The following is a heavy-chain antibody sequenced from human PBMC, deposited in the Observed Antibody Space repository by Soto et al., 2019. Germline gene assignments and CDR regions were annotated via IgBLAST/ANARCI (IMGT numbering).Heavy chain of an antibody. CDR1: GGSISSNAYY. D-gene: IGHD1-26*01. Sequence: QLQLQESGPGLVKPSETLSLTCTVSGGSISSNAYYWGSIRQPPGKGLEWIGSVYYSGSANYNPSLKSRLTMSVVTSKNQFSLKLISVTAADTAVYYCARRPKRGSYSWCFDYWGQGTLVTVSS. CDR2: VYYSGSA. V-gene: IGHV4-39*01. J-gene: IGHJ4*02. CDR3: ARRPKRGSYSWCFDY.